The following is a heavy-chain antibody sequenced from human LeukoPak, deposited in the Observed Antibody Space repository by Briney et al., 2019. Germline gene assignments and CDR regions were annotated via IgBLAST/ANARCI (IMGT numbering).Heavy chain of an antibody. D-gene: IGHD4/OR15-4a*01. CDR2: IIPIFGTT. V-gene: IGHV1-69*13. CDR3: ARAEGDYSGEGHGMDV. J-gene: IGHJ6*02. CDR1: GYSFTSNY. Sequence: SVKVSCKASGYSFTSNYIHWVRQAPGQGLEWMGGIIPIFGTTTYAQKFQGRVTITADESTSTAYMELSSLRSEDTAVYYCARAEGDYSGEGHGMDVWGQGTTVTVSS.